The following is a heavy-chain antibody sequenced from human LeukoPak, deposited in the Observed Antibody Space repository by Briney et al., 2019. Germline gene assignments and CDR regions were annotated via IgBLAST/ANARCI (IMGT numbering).Heavy chain of an antibody. J-gene: IGHJ4*02. D-gene: IGHD5-18*01. CDR1: GFTFSNYA. CDR2: ISGNSDRT. CDR3: AKGLQLWSNFDY. Sequence: GGSLRLSCAGSGFTFSNYAMTWVRQAPGKGLEWVSSISGNSDRTYYADSVKGRFTISRDNSKNTLYLQMNSLRAEDTAVYYCAKGLQLWSNFDYWGQGTLVTVSS. V-gene: IGHV3-23*01.